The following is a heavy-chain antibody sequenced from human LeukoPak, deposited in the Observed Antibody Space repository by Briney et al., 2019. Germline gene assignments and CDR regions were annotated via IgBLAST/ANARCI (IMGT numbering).Heavy chain of an antibody. J-gene: IGHJ6*02. CDR2: ISAYNGNT. CDR1: GYTFISYG. Sequence: ASVKVSCKASGYTFISYGISWVRQAPGQGLEWMGWISAYNGNTNYAQKLQGRVTMTTDTSTSTAYMELRSLRSDGTAVYYCARVWGSGWPLYYYYYGMDVWGQGTTVTVSS. D-gene: IGHD6-19*01. V-gene: IGHV1-18*01. CDR3: ARVWGSGWPLYYYYYGMDV.